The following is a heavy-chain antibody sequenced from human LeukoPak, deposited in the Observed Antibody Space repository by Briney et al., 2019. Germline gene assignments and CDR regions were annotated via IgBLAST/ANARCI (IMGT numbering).Heavy chain of an antibody. J-gene: IGHJ4*02. D-gene: IGHD4-17*01. V-gene: IGHV1-18*01. CDR1: GGTFSNYG. CDR2: ISPYNGDT. CDR3: VRDENYGIYINFDF. Sequence: ASVKVSCKASGGTFSNYGISWVRQAPGQGLERMGWISPYNGDTNHAQKFQGRLTLTTDTSTSTASMELRSLTSDDTAVYYCVRDENYGIYINFDFWGQGTVVTVSS.